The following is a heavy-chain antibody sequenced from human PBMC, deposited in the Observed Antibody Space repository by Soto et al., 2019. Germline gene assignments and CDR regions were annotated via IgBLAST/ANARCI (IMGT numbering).Heavy chain of an antibody. D-gene: IGHD2-2*01. CDR2: INADSGST. V-gene: IGHV1-2*02. J-gene: IGHJ4*02. CDR1: GYTFTGYY. Sequence: ASVKVSCKASGYTFTGYYMHWVRQAPGQGLEWMGWINADSGSTNYAQKFQERVTLTTDMSTSTAYMELSSLRSEDTAVYYCAADRRFYDFDYWGQGTLVTVSS. CDR3: AADRRFYDFDY.